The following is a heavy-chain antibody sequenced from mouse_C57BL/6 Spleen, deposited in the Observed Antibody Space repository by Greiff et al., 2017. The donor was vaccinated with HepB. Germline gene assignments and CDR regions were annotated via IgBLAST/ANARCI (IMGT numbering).Heavy chain of an antibody. J-gene: IGHJ2*01. CDR2: IDPSDSYT. V-gene: IGHV1-50*01. CDR3: ARQEYYGSSYDYFDY. D-gene: IGHD1-1*01. Sequence: QVQLQQPGAELVKPGASVKLSCKASGYTFTSYWMQWVKQRPGQGLEWIGEIDPSDSYTNYNQKFKGKATLTVDTSSSTAYMQLSSLTSEDSAVYYCARQEYYGSSYDYFDYWGQGTTLTVSS. CDR1: GYTFTSYW.